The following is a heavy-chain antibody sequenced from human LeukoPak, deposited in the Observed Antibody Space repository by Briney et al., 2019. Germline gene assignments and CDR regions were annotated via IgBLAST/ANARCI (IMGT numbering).Heavy chain of an antibody. CDR3: AHSLVDY. CDR1: GFTFSSYS. CDR2: ISSSSSTI. J-gene: IGHJ4*02. D-gene: IGHD5-18*01. Sequence: GGSLRLSCAASGFTFSSYSMNWVRQAPGKGLEWVSYISSSSSTIYYADSVKGRFTISRDNAKNSLYLQIHTLRAEDTAVYYCAHSLVDYWGQGTLVTVSS. V-gene: IGHV3-48*01.